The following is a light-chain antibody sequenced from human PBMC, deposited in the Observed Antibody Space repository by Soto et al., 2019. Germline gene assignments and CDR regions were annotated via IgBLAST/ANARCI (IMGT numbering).Light chain of an antibody. CDR1: QSISSY. CDR2: AAS. V-gene: IGKV1-39*01. J-gene: IGKJ5*01. Sequence: SASVGDRVTITCRASQSISSYLNWYQQKPGKAPKLLIYAASSLQSGVPSRFSGSGSGTDFTLTISSLQPEDFATYYCQQSYSTPQITFGQGTRLEIK. CDR3: QQSYSTPQIT.